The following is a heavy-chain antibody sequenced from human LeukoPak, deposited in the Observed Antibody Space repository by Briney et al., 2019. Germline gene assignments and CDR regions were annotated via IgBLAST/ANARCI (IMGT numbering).Heavy chain of an antibody. V-gene: IGHV3-23*01. CDR2: ISGSGGST. CDR3: AKLRYCSGGSCARGGAFDI. CDR1: GFTFDDYG. Sequence: PGGSLRLSCAASGFTFDDYGMSWVRQAPGKGLEWVSAISGSGGSTYYADSVKGRFTISRDNSKNTLYLQMNSLRAEDTAVYYCAKLRYCSGGSCARGGAFDIWGQGTMVTVSS. D-gene: IGHD2-15*01. J-gene: IGHJ3*02.